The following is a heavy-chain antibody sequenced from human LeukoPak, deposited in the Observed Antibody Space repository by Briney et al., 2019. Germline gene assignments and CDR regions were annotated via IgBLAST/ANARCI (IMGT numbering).Heavy chain of an antibody. CDR3: GRNPYSSGYDY. CDR1: GYTFTSYD. CDR2: MNPNSGNT. D-gene: IGHD6-19*01. J-gene: IGHJ4*02. V-gene: IGHV1-8*01. Sequence: ASVKVSCKASGYTFTSYDINWVRQATGQGLEWMGWMNPNSGNTGYAQKLQGRVTMTRNTSISTAYMELSSLRSEDTAVYYCGRNPYSSGYDYWGQGTLVTVSS.